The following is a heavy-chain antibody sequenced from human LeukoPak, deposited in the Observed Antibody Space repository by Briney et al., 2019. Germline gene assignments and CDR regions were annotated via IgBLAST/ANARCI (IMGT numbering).Heavy chain of an antibody. CDR3: ARAGRSSGSYYYFDY. V-gene: IGHV4-59*01. CDR2: FYYSGST. CDR1: GGSISSYY. Sequence: PSETLSLTCTVSGGSISSYYWSWIRQPPGKGLEWIGYFYYSGSTNYNPSLKSRVTISVDTSKNQFSLKLSSVTATDTAVYYCARAGRSSGSYYYFDYWGQGTLVTVSS. J-gene: IGHJ4*02. D-gene: IGHD3-10*01.